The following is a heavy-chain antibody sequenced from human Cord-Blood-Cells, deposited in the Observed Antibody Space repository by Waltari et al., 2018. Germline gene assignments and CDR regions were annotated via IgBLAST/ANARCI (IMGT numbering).Heavy chain of an antibody. CDR2: IYYSGST. D-gene: IGHD1-26*01. CDR1: GGSISSSSYY. CDR3: ATPSGNPGAFYY. Sequence: QLQLQESGPGLVKPSETLSLTCTVSGGSISSSSYYWGWIRQPPGKGLEWIGSIYYSGSTYYNPSLMRRVTISVDTSKNQFSLRLSAVAAADTAVYYCATPSGNPGAFYYWGQGTLVTVSS. J-gene: IGHJ4*02. V-gene: IGHV4-39*07.